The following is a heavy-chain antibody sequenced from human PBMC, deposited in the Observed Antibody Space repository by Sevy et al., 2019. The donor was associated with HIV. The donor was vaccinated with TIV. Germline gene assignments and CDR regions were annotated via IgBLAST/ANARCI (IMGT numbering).Heavy chain of an antibody. V-gene: IGHV3-30*02. D-gene: IGHD4-4*01. CDR1: GFSFSIHA. J-gene: IGHJ4*02. Sequence: GGSLRLSCAASGFSFSIHAMHWVRQAPGKGLEWVAFIRYDGSNQYYADSVKGRLTISRDNSQNTLFLQMNSLRTEDTAVYYCAKDTVRVGFCDYWGQGTLVTVSS. CDR3: AKDTVRVGFCDY. CDR2: IRYDGSNQ.